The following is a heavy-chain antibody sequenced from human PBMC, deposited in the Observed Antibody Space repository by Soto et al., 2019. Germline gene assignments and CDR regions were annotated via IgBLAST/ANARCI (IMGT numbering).Heavy chain of an antibody. CDR2: ISGTSDYI. CDR1: GFTFSISS. V-gene: IGHV3-21*01. CDR3: ARDTYYYDTSGYYYAN. J-gene: IGHJ4*02. Sequence: GGSLRLSCAASGFTFSISSMNWVRQAPGKGLEWVSSISGTSDYISYADSVKGRFTISRDNSKNTLFLQMNSLRAEDAAVYYCARDTYYYDTSGYYYANWGLGTLVTVSS. D-gene: IGHD3-22*01.